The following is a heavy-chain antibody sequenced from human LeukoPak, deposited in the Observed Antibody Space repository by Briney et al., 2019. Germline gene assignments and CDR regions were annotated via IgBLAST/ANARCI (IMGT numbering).Heavy chain of an antibody. D-gene: IGHD1-26*01. CDR3: VRDFWGTYYY. CDR1: GYTFSDFTDYH. CDR2: INPKIGDT. V-gene: IGHV1-2*06. J-gene: IGHJ4*02. Sequence: ASVKVSCKASGYTFSDFTDYHLHWVRQAPGQGLEWVRRINPKIGDTYYAQKFQGRLTITGDTSINTAYMELSSLRSDDTAIYYCVRDFWGTYYYWGQGTLVTVPS.